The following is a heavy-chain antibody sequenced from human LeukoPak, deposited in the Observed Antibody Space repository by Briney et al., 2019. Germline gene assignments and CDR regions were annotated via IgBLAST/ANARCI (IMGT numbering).Heavy chain of an antibody. CDR2: INPSGGST. D-gene: IGHD2-8*01. CDR1: GYTFTSYY. V-gene: IGHV1-46*01. Sequence: GASVKVSCKASGYTFTSYYMHWVRQAPGQGLEWMGIINPSGGSTSYAQKFQGRVTMTRDTSTSTVYMELSSLRSEDTAVYYCAREDRGCTNGVCADNPPPLNYWSQGTLVTVSS. CDR3: AREDRGCTNGVCADNPPPLNY. J-gene: IGHJ4*02.